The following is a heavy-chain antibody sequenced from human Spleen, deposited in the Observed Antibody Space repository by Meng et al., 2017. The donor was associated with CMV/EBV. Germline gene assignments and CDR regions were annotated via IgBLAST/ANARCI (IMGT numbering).Heavy chain of an antibody. CDR2: IWHDGINK. D-gene: IGHD6-19*01. CDR1: GFSFSSYG. V-gene: IGHV3-33*06. Sequence: SLKISCAASGFSFSSYGTHWVRQAPGKGLEWVAGIWHDGINKYYAQSVKGRFTISRDNSKNTLYLQMNSLRAEDSAVYYCAKDRGAVAGPNLFYYYGTDVWGQGTTVTVSS. J-gene: IGHJ6*02. CDR3: AKDRGAVAGPNLFYYYGTDV.